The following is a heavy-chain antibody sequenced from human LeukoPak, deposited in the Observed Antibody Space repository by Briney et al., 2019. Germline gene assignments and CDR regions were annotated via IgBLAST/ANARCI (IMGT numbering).Heavy chain of an antibody. CDR3: ARSSSVTIPGYYFDY. D-gene: IGHD2-21*01. Sequence: GASVKVSCKASGYTFTSYYMHWVRQAPGQGLEWMGWISAYNGNTNYAQKLQGRVTMTTDTFTSTAYMELRSLRSDDTAVYYCARSSSVTIPGYYFDYWGQGTLVTVSS. CDR1: GYTFTSYY. J-gene: IGHJ4*02. CDR2: ISAYNGNT. V-gene: IGHV1-18*04.